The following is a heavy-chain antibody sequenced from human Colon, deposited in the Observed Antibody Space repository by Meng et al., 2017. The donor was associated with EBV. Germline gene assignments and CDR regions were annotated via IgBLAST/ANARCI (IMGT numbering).Heavy chain of an antibody. CDR3: ARDRGGLGAFDY. V-gene: IGHV4-30-4*01. D-gene: IGHD5-12*01. CDR2: IYYSGST. J-gene: IGHJ4*02. Sequence: RQDAGPGLVKPHPPLPLTCPSSGGSISRGYSSWRWIRQPPGKGLEWIGYIYYSGSTYYNPSLKSRVTISVDTSKNQFSLKLSSVTAADTAVYYCARDRGGLGAFDYWGQGTLVTVSS. CDR1: GGSISRGYSS.